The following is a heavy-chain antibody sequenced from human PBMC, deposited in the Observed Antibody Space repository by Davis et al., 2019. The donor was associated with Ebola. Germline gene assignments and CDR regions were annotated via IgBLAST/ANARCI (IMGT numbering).Heavy chain of an antibody. D-gene: IGHD1-26*01. J-gene: IGHJ6*03. Sequence: GESLKISCAASGFTFSSYSMNWVRQAPGKGLEWVSSISSSSSYIYYADSVKGRFTISRDNAKNSLYLQMNSLRAEDTAVYYCARDGLGANYYYYYYMDVWGKGTTVTVSS. CDR3: ARDGLGANYYYYYYMDV. V-gene: IGHV3-21*01. CDR1: GFTFSSYS. CDR2: ISSSSSYI.